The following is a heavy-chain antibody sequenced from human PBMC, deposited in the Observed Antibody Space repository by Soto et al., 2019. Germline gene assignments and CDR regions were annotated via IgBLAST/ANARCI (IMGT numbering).Heavy chain of an antibody. CDR2: INPNSGGT. CDR1: GYTFTGYY. V-gene: IGHV1-2*04. J-gene: IGHJ3*02. D-gene: IGHD3-16*02. Sequence: GASVKVSCKASGYTFTGYYMHWVRQAPGQGLEWMGWINPNSGGTNYAQKFQGWVTMTRDTSISTAYMELSRLRSDDTAVYYCARVGLHLGELSFHHDAFDIWGQGTMVTVSS. CDR3: ARVGLHLGELSFHHDAFDI.